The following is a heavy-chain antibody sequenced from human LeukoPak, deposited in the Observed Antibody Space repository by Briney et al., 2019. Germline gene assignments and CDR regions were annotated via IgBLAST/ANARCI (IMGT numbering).Heavy chain of an antibody. CDR3: ARKLTGTTYFDC. CDR1: GFTFSSYD. Sequence: GGSLRLSCAASGFTFSSYDMNWVRQAPGKGLEWVSYIHSSGNSIYYADPVKGRFTISRDSAKNSVYLRMNSLRAEDTALYYCARKLTGTTYFDCWGQGTLVTVSS. J-gene: IGHJ4*02. D-gene: IGHD1-1*01. V-gene: IGHV3-48*03. CDR2: IHSSGNSI.